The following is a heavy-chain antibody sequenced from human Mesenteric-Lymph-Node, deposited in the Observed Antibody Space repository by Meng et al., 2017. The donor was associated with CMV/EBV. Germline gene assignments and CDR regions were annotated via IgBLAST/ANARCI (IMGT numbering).Heavy chain of an antibody. V-gene: IGHV1-18*01. Sequence: ASVKVSCKASGYTFTSYGISWVRQAPGQGLEWMGWISAYNGNTNYAQKLQGRVTMTTDTSTSTAYMELRSLRSDDTAVYYCAAPTTNWGGGRAGNYYYYYGMDVWGQGTTVTVSS. J-gene: IGHJ6*02. CDR1: GYTFTSYG. CDR3: AAPTTNWGGGRAGNYYYYYGMDV. CDR2: ISAYNGNT. D-gene: IGHD7-27*01.